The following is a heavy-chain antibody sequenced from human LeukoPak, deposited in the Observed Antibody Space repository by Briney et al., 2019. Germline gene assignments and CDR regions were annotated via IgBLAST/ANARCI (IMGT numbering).Heavy chain of an antibody. J-gene: IGHJ3*02. CDR3: ARGLFLSGYLGAFDI. CDR1: GFTVSNKY. CDR2: IYSDGRT. D-gene: IGHD3-22*01. Sequence: GGSLRLSCGASGFTVSNKYMTWVRQAPGKGLEWVSLIYSDGRTYYADSVKGRCTISRDNSKNTLYLQMNSMRVEDTAVYYCARGLFLSGYLGAFDIWGKGTVVTVSS. V-gene: IGHV3-53*01.